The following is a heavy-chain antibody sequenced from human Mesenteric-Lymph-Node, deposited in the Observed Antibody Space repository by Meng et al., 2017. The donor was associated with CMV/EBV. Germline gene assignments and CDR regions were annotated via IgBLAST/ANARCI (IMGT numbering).Heavy chain of an antibody. CDR3: ARSAYDFWSGYMGWFDP. Sequence: GSLRLSCTVSGGSFSTYSWSWIRQPPGKGLEWIAHIYYIGSTDYNPSLKSRVTISLDTSKNQFSLKLSSVTAADTAVYYCARSAYDFWSGYMGWFDPWGQGTLVTVSS. CDR1: GGSFSTYS. CDR2: IYYIGST. D-gene: IGHD3-3*01. J-gene: IGHJ5*02. V-gene: IGHV4-59*12.